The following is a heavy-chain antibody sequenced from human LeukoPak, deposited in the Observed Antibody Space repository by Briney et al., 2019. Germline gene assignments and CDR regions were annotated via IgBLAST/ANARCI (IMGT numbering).Heavy chain of an antibody. D-gene: IGHD3-22*01. Sequence: GGSLRLSCAASGFTVSSNYMSWVRQAPGKGLEWVSVIYSGGSTYYADSVKGRFTISRDNSKNTLYLQMNSLRAEDTAMYYCARSSHYYDTSGPHAGIDYWGHGTLVTVSS. J-gene: IGHJ4*01. CDR3: ARSSHYYDTSGPHAGIDY. CDR2: IYSGGST. CDR1: GFTVSSNY. V-gene: IGHV3-53*01.